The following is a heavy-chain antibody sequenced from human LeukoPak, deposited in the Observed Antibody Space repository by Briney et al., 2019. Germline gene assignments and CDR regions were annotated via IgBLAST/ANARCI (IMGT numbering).Heavy chain of an antibody. V-gene: IGHV1-18*01. CDR2: ISAYNGNT. J-gene: IGHJ4*02. CDR3: ARDSDYYDSSGYGY. Sequence: ASVKVSCKASGYTFTSYGISWVRQAPGQGLEWMGWISAYNGNTNYAQKLQGRVTMTTDTSTSTAYMELRSLRSDDTAVYYCARDSDYYDSSGYGYWGQGTLVTVSS. D-gene: IGHD3-22*01. CDR1: GYTFTSYG.